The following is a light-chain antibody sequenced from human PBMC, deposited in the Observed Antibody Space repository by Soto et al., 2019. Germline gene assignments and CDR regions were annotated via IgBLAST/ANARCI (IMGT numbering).Light chain of an antibody. CDR2: LEGSGSY. CDR3: ETWDSNTRV. J-gene: IGLJ3*02. Sequence: QPVLTQSSSASASLGSSVKLTCTLSSGHSSYIIAWHPQQPGKAPRYLMKLEGSGSYNKGSGVPDRFSGSSSGDDRYLTICNRAFEEEADYYCETWDSNTRVFGGGTKLTVL. CDR1: SGHSSYI. V-gene: IGLV4-60*02.